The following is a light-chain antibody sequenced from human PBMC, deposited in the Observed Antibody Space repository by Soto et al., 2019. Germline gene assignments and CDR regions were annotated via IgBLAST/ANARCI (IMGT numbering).Light chain of an antibody. V-gene: IGKV1-33*01. Sequence: DIQMTQSPSSLSASVGDRVTITCQASQDIRNYLNWYQQKPGKAPKLLIYDAYSLETGVPSRFSGSGSGTDFTLTISSLQPEDIATYYCQQYDNLPRTFGQGTKLEIK. CDR1: QDIRNY. CDR2: DAY. CDR3: QQYDNLPRT. J-gene: IGKJ2*01.